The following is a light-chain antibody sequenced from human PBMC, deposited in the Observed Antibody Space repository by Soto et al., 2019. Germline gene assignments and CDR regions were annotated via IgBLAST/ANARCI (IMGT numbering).Light chain of an antibody. Sequence: IVMTQSPATLSLSPGEKATLSCRASQSISNNFAWFQQKPGQAPRLLIYDASNRATGIPARFSGSGSGTDFTLTISSLEPEDFAVYYCQQRSNWPTFGQGTKVDIK. CDR1: QSISNN. V-gene: IGKV3-11*01. J-gene: IGKJ1*01. CDR2: DAS. CDR3: QQRSNWPT.